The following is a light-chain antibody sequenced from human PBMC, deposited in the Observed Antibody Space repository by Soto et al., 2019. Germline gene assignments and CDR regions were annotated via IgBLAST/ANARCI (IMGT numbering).Light chain of an antibody. CDR1: SSDVGSYNY. CDR2: DVT. V-gene: IGLV2-14*01. CDR3: SSYTGTSVV. J-gene: IGLJ2*01. Sequence: QSVLTQPASVSGSPGQSITISCTGTSSDVGSYNYVSWYQQHPGRVPKLIIYDVTNRPSGVSNRFSGSKSGNTASLTISGLQAEDDAVYYCSSYTGTSVVFGGGTKVTVL.